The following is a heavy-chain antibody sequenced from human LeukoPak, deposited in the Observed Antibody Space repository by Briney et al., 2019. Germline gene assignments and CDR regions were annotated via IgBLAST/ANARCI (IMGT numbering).Heavy chain of an antibody. D-gene: IGHD3-3*01. CDR3: PHIHDYDLDY. Sequence: SGPTLVNNPQTLTLTVTSSGFLLSTSGVGVGWIRQPPGKALEWLALIYWDDHKRYSPSLKSRLTITKDTSKNQVVLTMTNMDPVDTATYYCPHIHDYDLDYWGQGTLVTVSS. J-gene: IGHJ4*02. CDR1: GFLLSTSGVG. CDR2: IYWDDHK. V-gene: IGHV2-5*02.